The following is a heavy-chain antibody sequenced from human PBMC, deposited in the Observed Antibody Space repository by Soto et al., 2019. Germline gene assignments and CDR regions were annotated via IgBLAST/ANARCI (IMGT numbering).Heavy chain of an antibody. CDR3: ATEYSSGYYDFDI. CDR1: GFTFTTYA. CDR2: ISSGGDT. Sequence: EVQLLESGGGLVQPGGSLRLSCAPSGFTFTTYAMSWVRQAPGKGLEWVSSISSGGDTYYADSVKGRFTNTRDRSKNTLYPEINTLRSEDTATYCCATEYSSGYYDFDIWGRGTMVTVSS. J-gene: IGHJ3*02. D-gene: IGHD3-22*01. V-gene: IGHV3-23*01.